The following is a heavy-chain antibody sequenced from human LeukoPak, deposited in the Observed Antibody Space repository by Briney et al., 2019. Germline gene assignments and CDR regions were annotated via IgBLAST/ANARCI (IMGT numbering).Heavy chain of an antibody. D-gene: IGHD2-21*02. Sequence: GGSLRLSCAASGFTFSSYAMHWVRQAPGKGLEWVAVIWFDGNNYYYADSVKGRFTISRDNSKNMLYLQMNSLRAEDTAVYYCARDLNPYCGGDCWFDYWGQGTLVTVSS. CDR1: GFTFSSYA. J-gene: IGHJ4*02. CDR3: ARDLNPYCGGDCWFDY. CDR2: IWFDGNNY. V-gene: IGHV3-33*08.